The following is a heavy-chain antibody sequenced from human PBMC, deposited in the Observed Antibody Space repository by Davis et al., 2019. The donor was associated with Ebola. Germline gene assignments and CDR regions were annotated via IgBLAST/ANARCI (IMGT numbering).Heavy chain of an antibody. V-gene: IGHV4-59*08. D-gene: IGHD3-3*01. CDR3: ARLDSADFWSGYYHFDY. CDR1: GGSISSYY. CDR2: IYYSGST. Sequence: PSETLSLTCTVSGGSISSYYWSWIRQPPGKGLEWIGYIYYSGSTNYNPSLKSRVTISVDTSKNQFSLKLSSVTAADTAVYYCARLDSADFWSGYYHFDYWGQGTLVTVSS. J-gene: IGHJ4*02.